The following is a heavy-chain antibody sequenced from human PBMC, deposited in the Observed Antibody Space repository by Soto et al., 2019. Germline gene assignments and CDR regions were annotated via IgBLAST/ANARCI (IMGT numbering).Heavy chain of an antibody. CDR1: GFIFSDYA. V-gene: IGHV3-23*01. CDR2: ISGSGQTT. J-gene: IGHJ4*02. CDR3: ARAANTLIDY. Sequence: GGSLRLSCAASGFIFSDYAMSWVRQAPGKGLEWVSAISGSGQTTYYADSVKGRFTISSDNSKNTVYMQMNSLRAEDTAVYYCARAANTLIDYWAQGTLVTVSS.